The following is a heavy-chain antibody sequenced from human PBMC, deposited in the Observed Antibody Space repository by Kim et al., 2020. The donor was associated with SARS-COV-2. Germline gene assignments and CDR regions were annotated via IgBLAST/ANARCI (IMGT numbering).Heavy chain of an antibody. CDR1: GGSFSGYY. J-gene: IGHJ6*02. CDR3: ARGGNDSSGYYYYYYGMDV. D-gene: IGHD3-22*01. Sequence: SETLSLTCAVYGGSFSGYYWSWIRQPPGKGLEWIGEINHSGSTNYNPSLKSRVTISVDTSKNQFSLKLSSVTAADTAVYYCARGGNDSSGYYYYYYGMDVWGQGTTVTVSS. V-gene: IGHV4-34*01. CDR2: INHSGST.